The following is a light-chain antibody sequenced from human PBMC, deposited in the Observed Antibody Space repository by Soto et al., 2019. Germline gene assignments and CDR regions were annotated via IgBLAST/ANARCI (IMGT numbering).Light chain of an antibody. CDR2: EVT. CDR3: SSYAGTTTHVV. V-gene: IGLV2-23*02. CDR1: SSDVGSYSL. J-gene: IGLJ2*01. Sequence: QSVLTQPASVSGSPGQSITISCTGTSSDVGSYSLVSWYQQHPGKAPKLMIYEVTKRPSGVSNRFSGSKSGNTASLTISGLQAEDEADYYCSSYAGTTTHVVFGGGTKLNVL.